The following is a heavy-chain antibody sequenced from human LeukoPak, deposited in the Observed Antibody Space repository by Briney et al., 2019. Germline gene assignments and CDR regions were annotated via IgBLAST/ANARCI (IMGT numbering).Heavy chain of an antibody. CDR1: GGSISSGDYY. V-gene: IGHV4-31*03. Sequence: PSQTLSLTCTVSGGSISSGDYYWSWIRQHPGKGLEWIGYIYYSGSTYYNPSLKSRVTISIDTSKSQFSLKLSSVTAADTAVYYCARGRSDAFDIWGQGTMVTVSS. CDR3: ARGRSDAFDI. CDR2: IYYSGST. J-gene: IGHJ3*02.